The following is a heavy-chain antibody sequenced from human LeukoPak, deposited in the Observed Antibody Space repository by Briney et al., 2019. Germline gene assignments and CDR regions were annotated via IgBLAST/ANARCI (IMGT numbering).Heavy chain of an antibody. CDR2: ISAYNGNT. CDR1: GYTFTGYY. CDR3: ARDQLGAGGDFDY. D-gene: IGHD1-26*01. Sequence: ASVKVSCKASGYTFTGYYMHWVRQAPGQGLEWMGWISAYNGNTNYALKLQGRVTMTTDTFTSTAYMELRSLRSEDTAVYYCARDQLGAGGDFDYWGQGTLVTVSS. V-gene: IGHV1-18*04. J-gene: IGHJ4*02.